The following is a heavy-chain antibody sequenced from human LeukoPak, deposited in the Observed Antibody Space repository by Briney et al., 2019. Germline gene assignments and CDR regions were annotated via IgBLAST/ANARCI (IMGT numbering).Heavy chain of an antibody. CDR3: ARGSDIVVVPAAMYYYYGMDV. J-gene: IGHJ6*02. CDR2: IYYSGST. Sequence: PSETLSLTCTVSGGSISSYYWSWIRQPPGKGLEWIGNIYYSGSTNYNPSLKSRVTISVDTSKNQFSLKLSSVTAADTAVYYCARGSDIVVVPAAMYYYYGMDVWGQGTTVTVSS. V-gene: IGHV4-59*01. D-gene: IGHD2-2*01. CDR1: GGSISSYY.